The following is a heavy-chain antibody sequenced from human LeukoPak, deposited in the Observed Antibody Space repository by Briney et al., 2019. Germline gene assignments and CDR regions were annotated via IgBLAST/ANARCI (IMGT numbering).Heavy chain of an antibody. CDR1: GGSFSGYY. CDR3: ARGAHSGLSHGGWFDP. V-gene: IGHV4-34*01. Sequence: SETLSLTCAVYGGSFSGYYWSWIRQPPGKGLEWIGEINHSGSTNYNPSLKSRVTISVDTSKNQFSLKLSSVTAADTAVYYCARGAHSGLSHGGWFDPWGQGTLVTVSS. J-gene: IGHJ5*02. D-gene: IGHD6-19*01. CDR2: INHSGST.